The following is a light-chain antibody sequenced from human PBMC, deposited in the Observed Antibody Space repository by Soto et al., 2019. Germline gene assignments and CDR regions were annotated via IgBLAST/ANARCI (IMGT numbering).Light chain of an antibody. CDR3: PQYDYLLIT. J-gene: IGKJ5*01. CDR2: DAF. V-gene: IGKV1-33*01. Sequence: DIQRTQPPSSLSASVGDSVTMTGDASQDISNYLDWYQEKPGKAPKLLVQDAFNLDIGVPSRFSRSGSGTNFTFTLSSLQPEDFATYYRPQYDYLLITFGQRARLEIK. CDR1: QDISNY.